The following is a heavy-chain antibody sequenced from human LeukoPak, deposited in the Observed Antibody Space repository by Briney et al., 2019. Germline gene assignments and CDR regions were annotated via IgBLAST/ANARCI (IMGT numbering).Heavy chain of an antibody. CDR1: GFTFSSYA. D-gene: IGHD5-18*01. CDR2: ISYDGSNK. J-gene: IGHJ3*02. V-gene: IGHV3-30-3*01. CDR3: ASPKWIQLWLHAFDI. Sequence: HPGGSLRLSCAASGFTFSSYAMHWVRQAPGKGLEWVAVISYDGSNKYYADSVKGRFTIPRDNSKNTLYLQMNSLRAEDTAVYYCASPKWIQLWLHAFDIWGQGTMVTVSS.